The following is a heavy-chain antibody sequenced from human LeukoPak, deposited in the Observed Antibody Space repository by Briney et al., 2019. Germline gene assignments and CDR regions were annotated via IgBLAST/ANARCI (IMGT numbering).Heavy chain of an antibody. CDR2: IYPGDSDT. D-gene: IGHD3-22*01. V-gene: IGHV5-51*01. CDR3: ARGPSYDSSGYYFDY. J-gene: IGHJ4*02. Sequence: GESLKISCKGSGYSFTSYWIGWVRQMPGKGLERMGIIYPGDSDTRYSPSFQGQVTISANKSISTAYLQWSSLKASDTAMYYCARGPSYDSSGYYFDYWGQGTLVTVSS. CDR1: GYSFTSYW.